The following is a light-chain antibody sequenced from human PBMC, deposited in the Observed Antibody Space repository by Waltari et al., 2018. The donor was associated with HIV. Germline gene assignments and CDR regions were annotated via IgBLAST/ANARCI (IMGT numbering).Light chain of an antibody. CDR2: RDS. Sequence: SYELTQPPSVSVSPGQTARITCSGDALPKQYVSWYQQKAGQAPVLVIYRDSERPSGIPERFSGSSSGTTVTLTISGVHAEDEADYYCQSPDNSLMFVLFGGGTKLTVL. J-gene: IGLJ2*01. CDR1: ALPKQY. V-gene: IGLV3-25*03. CDR3: QSPDNSLMFVL.